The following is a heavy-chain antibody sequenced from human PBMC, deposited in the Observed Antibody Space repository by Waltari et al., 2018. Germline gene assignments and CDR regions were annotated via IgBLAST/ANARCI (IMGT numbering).Heavy chain of an antibody. D-gene: IGHD3-3*01. CDR3: ARGADL. J-gene: IGHJ4*02. CDR2: ISGDGSTI. CDR1: GLTLSGPW. Sequence: EVQLVESGGGLVQPGGSLRLSCAASGLTLSGPWLHWVRQVPGKGLVWVSRISGDGSTINYADSVKGRFTISRDTAKNTLYLQMNSLRAEDTAVYYCARGADLRGQGILVTVSS. V-gene: IGHV3-74*01.